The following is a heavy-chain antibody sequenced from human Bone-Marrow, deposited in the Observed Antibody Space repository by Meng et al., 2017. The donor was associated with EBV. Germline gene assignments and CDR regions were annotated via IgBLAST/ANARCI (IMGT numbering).Heavy chain of an antibody. D-gene: IGHD3-10*01. Sequence: QVQLLRPGAEVKKPGSSVKVSCKSVGGTFRCDAVTWVRQAPGQGLEWMGGLIPMSDAPHYAQKFLGRVTITADESTSTHYMDLSGLRSEDNAVYYCASESGRGFTPDYWGQGTLVTVSS. J-gene: IGHJ4*02. CDR1: GGTFRCDA. CDR2: LIPMSDAP. CDR3: ASESGRGFTPDY. V-gene: IGHV1-69*01.